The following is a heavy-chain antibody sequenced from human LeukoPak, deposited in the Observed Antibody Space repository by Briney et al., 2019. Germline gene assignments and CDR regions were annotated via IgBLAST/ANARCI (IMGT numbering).Heavy chain of an antibody. CDR3: ARSPEYCSSTSCGYYYYYGMDV. D-gene: IGHD2-2*01. Sequence: SVTVSFKASGGTFISYAISWVRQAPGQGLEWMGGIIPIFGTANYAQKFQGRGTITADESTSTAYMELTSLRSEDTAVYYCARSPEYCSSTSCGYYYYYGMDVWGKGTTVTVSS. J-gene: IGHJ6*04. CDR1: GGTFISYA. CDR2: IIPIFGTA. V-gene: IGHV1-69*01.